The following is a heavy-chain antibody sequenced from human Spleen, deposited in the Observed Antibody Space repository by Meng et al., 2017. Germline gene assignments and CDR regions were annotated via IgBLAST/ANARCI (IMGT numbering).Heavy chain of an antibody. D-gene: IGHD1-26*01. Sequence: SETLSLTCSVSGGSISSYYWNWIRQPPGKGLEWIGYIHYTGSTNYNPSLKSRVTMSVDTSKNQFSLKLTSVTAADTAVYYCARGHLSGSYYGDYWGQGTLVTVSS. CDR1: GGSISSYY. V-gene: IGHV4-59*12. CDR2: IHYTGST. CDR3: ARGHLSGSYYGDY. J-gene: IGHJ4*02.